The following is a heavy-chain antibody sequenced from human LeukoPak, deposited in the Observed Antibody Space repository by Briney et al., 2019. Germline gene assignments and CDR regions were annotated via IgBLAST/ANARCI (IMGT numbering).Heavy chain of an antibody. CDR3: TTDLYCSSTSCPPATFDY. D-gene: IGHD2-2*01. CDR1: GFTVSSNY. CDR2: IKSKTDGGTT. V-gene: IGHV3-15*01. J-gene: IGHJ4*02. Sequence: PGGSLRLSCAASGFTVSSNYMSWVRQAPAKGLEWVGRIKSKTDGGTTDYAAPVKGRFTISRDDSKNTLYLQMNSLKTEDTAVYYCTTDLYCSSTSCPPATFDYWGQGTLVTVSS.